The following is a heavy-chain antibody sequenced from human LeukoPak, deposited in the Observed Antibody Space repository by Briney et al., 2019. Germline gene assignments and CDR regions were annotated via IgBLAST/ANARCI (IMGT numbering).Heavy chain of an antibody. CDR1: GFTFSSYG. V-gene: IGHV3-30*02. CDR3: ARASGLMVRGVIRY. D-gene: IGHD3-10*01. CDR2: IRYDGSNK. Sequence: GGALRLSCAAPGFTFSSYGMHWVGQARGKGLEGVAVIRYDGSNKYYADSVRGRLTISRESSKKTLYVQMNRLRDEERDVYYCARASGLMVRGVIRYWGQETPLTLSS. J-gene: IGHJ4*02.